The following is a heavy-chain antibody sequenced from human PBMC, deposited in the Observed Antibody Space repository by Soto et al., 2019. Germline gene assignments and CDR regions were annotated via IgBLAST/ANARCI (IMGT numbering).Heavy chain of an antibody. V-gene: IGHV3-23*01. CDR1: GFTFSSYA. D-gene: IGHD1-26*01. CDR2: ISGSGGST. CDR3: AKSMGNAFDI. J-gene: IGHJ3*02. Sequence: EVQLLESGGGLVQPGGSLRLSCAASGFTFSSYAMSWVRQGPGKGLEWVSAISGSGGSTYYAESVKGRFTISRDNSKNTLYLQMDRLRAEYTAVYYCAKSMGNAFDIWGQGTMVTVSS.